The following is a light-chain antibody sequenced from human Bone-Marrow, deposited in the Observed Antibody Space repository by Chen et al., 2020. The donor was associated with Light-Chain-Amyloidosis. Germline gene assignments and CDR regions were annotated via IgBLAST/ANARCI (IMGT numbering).Light chain of an antibody. CDR3: SSFTSSSSYV. CDR1: SGDVGTYNY. CDR2: AVS. J-gene: IGLJ1*01. V-gene: IGLV2-14*01. Sequence: QSALTQPASVSGSPGQSITISCTGTSGDVGTYNYVSWYQQPPGKAPKVLIYAVSTRPSGVSNRFSGSKSGNTASLTISGLQAEDEADYYCSSFTSSSSYVFGPGTKVTVL.